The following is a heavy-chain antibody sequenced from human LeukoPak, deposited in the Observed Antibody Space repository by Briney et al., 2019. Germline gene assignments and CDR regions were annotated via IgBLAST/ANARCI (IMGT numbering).Heavy chain of an antibody. CDR3: AKSAAAAADIIYYFDY. D-gene: IGHD6-13*01. J-gene: IGHJ4*02. CDR1: GFTFSSYA. CDR2: ISGSGGST. Sequence: GGSLRLSCAASGFTFSSYAMSWVRQAPGKGLEWVSAISGSGGSTYYADSVKGRFTISRDNSKNTLYLQMNSLRAEDTAVYYCAKSAAAAADIIYYFDYWGQGTLVTVSS. V-gene: IGHV3-23*01.